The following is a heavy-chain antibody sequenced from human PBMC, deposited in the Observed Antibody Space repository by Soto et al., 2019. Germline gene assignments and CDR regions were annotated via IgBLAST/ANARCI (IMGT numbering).Heavy chain of an antibody. J-gene: IGHJ6*02. D-gene: IGHD3-3*01. V-gene: IGHV3-23*01. CDR3: AKDRWNLLRFLGWFLHYYGMDV. Sequence: EVQLLESGGGLVQPGGSLRLSCAASGFTFSSYAMSWVRQAPGKGLEWVSAISGSGGSTYYADSVKGRFTISRDKYKNPLYLQMNSLRAEDTAVYYCAKDRWNLLRFLGWFLHYYGMDVWGQGTTVTVSS. CDR2: ISGSGGST. CDR1: GFTFSSYA.